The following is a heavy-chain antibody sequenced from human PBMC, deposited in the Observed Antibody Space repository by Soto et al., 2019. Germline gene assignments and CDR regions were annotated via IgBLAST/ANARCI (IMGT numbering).Heavy chain of an antibody. CDR3: ARSVFP. J-gene: IGHJ5*02. Sequence: QVQLQESGPGLVKPSQTLSLTCTVSGGSISSGGYYWNWIRQHPGKGLEWIGYIYYIGSTYYNPPLKGRVNISLDTSKNQFSLKLSPVTAADTAVYYCARSVFPWGQGTLVTVSS. V-gene: IGHV4-31*03. CDR2: IYYIGST. CDR1: GGSISSGGYY.